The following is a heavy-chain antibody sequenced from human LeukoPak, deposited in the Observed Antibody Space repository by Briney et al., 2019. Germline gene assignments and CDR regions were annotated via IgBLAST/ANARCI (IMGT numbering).Heavy chain of an antibody. CDR3: AKDSNVLWFGEGPN. V-gene: IGHV3-23*01. CDR2: ISGSGGST. CDR1: GFTFSSYA. D-gene: IGHD3-10*01. J-gene: IGHJ4*02. Sequence: GGSLRLSCAASGFTFSSYAMSWVRQAPGKGLEWVSAISGSGGSTYYADSVKGRFTIFRDNSKNTLYLQMNSLRAEDTAVYYCAKDSNVLWFGEGPNWGQGTLVTVSS.